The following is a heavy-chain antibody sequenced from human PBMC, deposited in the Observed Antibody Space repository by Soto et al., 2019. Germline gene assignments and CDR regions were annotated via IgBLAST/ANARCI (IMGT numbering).Heavy chain of an antibody. V-gene: IGHV3-30*18. J-gene: IGHJ6*02. D-gene: IGHD3-10*01. CDR2: ISYDGSNK. CDR1: GFIFSKYG. Sequence: GGSLRLSCAASGFIFSKYGMHWVRQAPGKGLEWVAVISYDGSNKYYAESVKGRFIISRDKSENTLYLQMNSLRAEDTALYYCAKDLGSGKPYYYYAMDVWGQGTTVTVSS. CDR3: AKDLGSGKPYYYYAMDV.